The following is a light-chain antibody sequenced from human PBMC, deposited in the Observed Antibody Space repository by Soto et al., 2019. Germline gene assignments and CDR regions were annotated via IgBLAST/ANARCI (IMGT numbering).Light chain of an antibody. Sequence: QSVLTQPPSGSAAPGQKGTISWSGSSSNIGNNYVSWYQQLPGTAHKLLIYENNKRPSGIPDRFSGSKSGTSATLGITGLQTGDEADYYCGTWDSSLSVYVFGTGTKVTVL. CDR1: SSNIGNNY. CDR3: GTWDSSLSVYV. CDR2: ENN. V-gene: IGLV1-51*02. J-gene: IGLJ1*01.